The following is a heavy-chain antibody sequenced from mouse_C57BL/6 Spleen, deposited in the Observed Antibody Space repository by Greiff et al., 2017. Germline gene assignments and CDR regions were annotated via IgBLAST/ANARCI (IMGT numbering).Heavy chain of an antibody. CDR1: GYSITSGYY. V-gene: IGHV3-6*01. D-gene: IGHD1-1*01. CDR2: ISYDGSN. CDR3: ARDRALTGTVAMDD. Sequence: EVKLVESGPGPVKPSQSLSLTCSVTGYSITSGYYWNWIRQFPGNKLEWMGYISYDGSNNYNPSLKNRISITRDTSKNQIFLKLNSVTTEDTATYYSARDRALTGTVAMDDWGQGTSVTVSS. J-gene: IGHJ4*01.